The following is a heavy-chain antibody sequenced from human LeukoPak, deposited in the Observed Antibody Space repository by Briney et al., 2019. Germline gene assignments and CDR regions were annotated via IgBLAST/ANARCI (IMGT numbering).Heavy chain of an antibody. CDR2: IYYSGST. V-gene: IGHV4-31*03. J-gene: IGHJ5*02. D-gene: IGHD4-11*01. CDR3: ARDYSNPSGFDP. CDR1: GGSISSGGYY. Sequence: SETLSLTCTVSGGSISSGGYYESWIRQNPGKGLEWIGYIYYSGSTYYNPSLKSRVTISVDTSKNQFSLKLSSVTAADTAVYYCARDYSNPSGFDPWGQGTLVTVSS.